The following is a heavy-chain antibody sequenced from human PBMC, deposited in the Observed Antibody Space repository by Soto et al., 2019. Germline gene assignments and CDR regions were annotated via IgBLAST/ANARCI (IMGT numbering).Heavy chain of an antibody. D-gene: IGHD2-15*01. V-gene: IGHV3-73*01. CDR2: IRSKTNSYAT. CDR3: TRRGYGGDRNFDI. CDR1: DFTFSDSS. J-gene: IGHJ3*02. Sequence: EVQLVESGGGLVQPGGSLKLSCAASDFTFSDSSIHWVRQASGKGLEWVGRIRSKTNSYATEYGASVKVRFTISRDDSTTTAYLQINSLKTEYTAVHICTRRGYGGDRNFDIWAQGTMVTVSS.